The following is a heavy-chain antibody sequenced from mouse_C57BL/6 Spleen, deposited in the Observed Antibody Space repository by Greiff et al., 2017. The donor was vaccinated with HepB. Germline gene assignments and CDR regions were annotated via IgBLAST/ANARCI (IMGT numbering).Heavy chain of an antibody. CDR3: ARSYGSRGDAMDY. J-gene: IGHJ4*01. Sequence: LQESGPGLVQPSQSLSITCTVSGFSLTSYGVHWVRQSPGKGLERLGGRCSGGSTDYNAGFISRLSISKDNTKSQVFFKMNSLKADDTAINYCARSYGSRGDAMDYWGQGTSVTVSS. CDR2: RCSGGST. D-gene: IGHD1-1*01. V-gene: IGHV2-2*01. CDR1: GFSLTSYG.